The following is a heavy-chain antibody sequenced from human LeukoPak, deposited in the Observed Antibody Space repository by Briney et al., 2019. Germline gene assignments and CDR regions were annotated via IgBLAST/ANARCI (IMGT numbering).Heavy chain of an antibody. J-gene: IGHJ4*02. CDR2: IYSGGST. Sequence: GGSLRLSCAASGFTFSNAWMSWVRQAPGKGLKWVSIIYSGGSTYYADSVRGRFTISRDNSKNTLYLHMNTLRAEDTAVYYCATLRPISRQYFDSWGQGTLVTVSS. D-gene: IGHD3-3*02. CDR3: ATLRPISRQYFDS. V-gene: IGHV3-66*01. CDR1: GFTFSNAW.